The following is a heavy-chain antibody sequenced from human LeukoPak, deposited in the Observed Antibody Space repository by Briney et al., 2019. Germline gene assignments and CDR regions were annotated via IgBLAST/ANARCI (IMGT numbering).Heavy chain of an antibody. CDR2: IKQDGSEK. D-gene: IGHD3-3*01. Sequence: GGSLRLSCAASGFNFSSFWMSWVRQAPGKGLEWVANIKQDGSEKYYVDSVKGRFTISRDNAKNSLYLQMNSLRAEDTAVYYCAKVSSWSGCLWGQGTLVTVSS. CDR1: GFNFSSFW. J-gene: IGHJ4*02. V-gene: IGHV3-7*01. CDR3: AKVSSWSGCL.